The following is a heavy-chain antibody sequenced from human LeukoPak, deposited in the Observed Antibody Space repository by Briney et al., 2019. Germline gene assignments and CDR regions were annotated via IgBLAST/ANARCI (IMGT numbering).Heavy chain of an antibody. V-gene: IGHV1-69*05. Sequence: SVKVSCKASGGTFSSYAISWVRQAPGQGLEWMGGIIPIFGTANYAQKFQGRVTITTDESASTAYMELSSLRSEDTAVYYCARGGTVVAAINRLTWFDPWGQGTLVTVSS. J-gene: IGHJ5*02. CDR1: GGTFSSYA. CDR3: ARGGTVVAAINRLTWFDP. CDR2: IIPIFGTA. D-gene: IGHD2-15*01.